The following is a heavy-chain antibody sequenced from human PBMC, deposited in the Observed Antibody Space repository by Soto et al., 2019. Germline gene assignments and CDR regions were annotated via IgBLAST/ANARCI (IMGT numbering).Heavy chain of an antibody. J-gene: IGHJ3*02. CDR3: ARYLLSGSYPSAFDI. Sequence: QVQLQESGPGLVKPSQTLSLTCSVSGGSIRSGGYYWSWIRQHPGRGLEWIGYIYYSGSTYHNPSLTSRVSISVDTSKNQFSLKLTSVTAADTAVYYCARYLLSGSYPSAFDIWGQGTMVTVSS. CDR2: IYYSGST. D-gene: IGHD1-26*01. V-gene: IGHV4-31*03. CDR1: GGSIRSGGYY.